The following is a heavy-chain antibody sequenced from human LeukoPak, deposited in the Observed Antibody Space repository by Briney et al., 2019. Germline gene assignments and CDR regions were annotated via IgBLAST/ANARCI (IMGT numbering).Heavy chain of an antibody. CDR1: GFTFSNYW. CDR2: IKQDGSAK. D-gene: IGHD3-3*01. J-gene: IGHJ3*02. Sequence: GGSLRLSCAASGFTFSNYWMTWVRQAPGKGLEWVANIKQDGSAKYYVDSVKGRFTISRDNAKNSLYLQMNSLRAEDTAMYYCASPEWLPDSIDIWGQGTMVTVSS. V-gene: IGHV3-7*01. CDR3: ASPEWLPDSIDI.